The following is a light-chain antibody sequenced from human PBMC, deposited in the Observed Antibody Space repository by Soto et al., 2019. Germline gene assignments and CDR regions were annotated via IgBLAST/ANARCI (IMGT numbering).Light chain of an antibody. CDR1: QNIRGNE. CDR2: GGS. J-gene: IGKJ1*01. V-gene: IGKV3-20*01. Sequence: EVVLTQSPGALSLSPGEGVTLSCRASQNIRGNELAWYRQKRGQAPRLLIYGGSSRAEGIPDRFSGRGTGTNFTLNLSSLEPEDSAVYYCQDYGTSHPWTFGQGTKLEIK. CDR3: QDYGTSHPWT.